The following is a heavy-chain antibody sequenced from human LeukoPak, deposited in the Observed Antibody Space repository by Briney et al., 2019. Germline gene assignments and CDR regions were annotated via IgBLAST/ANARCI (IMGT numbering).Heavy chain of an antibody. CDR2: IRYDGSNK. D-gene: IGHD3-16*02. Sequence: GGSLRLSCAASGFTFSSYGMHWVRQAPGKGLEWVAFIRYDGSNKYYADSVKGRFTISRDNSKNTLYLQMNSLKTEDTGVYYCTKDLPFTSGGVIIYWGQGTLVTVSS. V-gene: IGHV3-30*02. CDR3: TKDLPFTSGGVIIY. CDR1: GFTFSSYG. J-gene: IGHJ4*02.